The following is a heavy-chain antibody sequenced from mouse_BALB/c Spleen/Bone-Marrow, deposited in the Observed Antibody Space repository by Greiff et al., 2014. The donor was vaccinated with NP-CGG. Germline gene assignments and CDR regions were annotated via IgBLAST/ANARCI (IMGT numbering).Heavy chain of an antibody. CDR2: INSNGGST. V-gene: IGHV5-6-3*01. CDR1: GFTFSSYG. D-gene: IGHD2-10*01. Sequence: VQLQQSGRGLVQPGGSLKLSCAASGFTFSSYGMSWVRQTPDKRLELVATINSNGGSTYYPDSVKGRFTISRDNAKNTLYLQMSSLKSEDTAMYYCARSQAYYGNYFDYWGQGTTLTVSS. CDR3: ARSQAYYGNYFDY. J-gene: IGHJ2*01.